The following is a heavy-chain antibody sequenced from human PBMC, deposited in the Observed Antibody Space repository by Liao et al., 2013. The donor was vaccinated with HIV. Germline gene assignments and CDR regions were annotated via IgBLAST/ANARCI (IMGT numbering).Heavy chain of an antibody. D-gene: IGHD7-27*01. V-gene: IGHV4-4*07. CDR2: LYHSGAT. Sequence: QVQLQESGPGLVKPSETLSLTCNVSGDSINNYYWNHYWSWIRQPAGKGLEWIGHLYHSGATNYNPSLKSRVTMSVDSSKRNFFLRLNSVTAADSAIYYCALTGEADSFDIWGHGTMVTVSS. J-gene: IGHJ3*02. CDR3: ALTGEADSFDI. CDR1: GDSINNYY.